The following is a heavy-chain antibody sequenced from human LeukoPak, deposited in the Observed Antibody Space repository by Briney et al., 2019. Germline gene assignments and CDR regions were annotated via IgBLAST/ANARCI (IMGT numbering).Heavy chain of an antibody. CDR2: ISGSGGST. Sequence: GGSLRLSCTPSGFTFSSHAMSWVRQAPGKGLEWVSAISGSGGSTYYADSVKGRFTISRDNSKNTLYLQMNSLRAEDTAVYYCAKPASITMIVVVNWGQGTLVTVSS. D-gene: IGHD3-22*01. J-gene: IGHJ4*02. CDR1: GFTFSSHA. CDR3: AKPASITMIVVVN. V-gene: IGHV3-23*01.